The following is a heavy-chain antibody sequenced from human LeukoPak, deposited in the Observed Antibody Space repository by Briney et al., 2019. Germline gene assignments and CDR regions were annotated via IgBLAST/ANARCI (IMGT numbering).Heavy chain of an antibody. D-gene: IGHD3-16*01. CDR3: ARGLSNSRRTLLGLDF. Sequence: SETLSLTCTVSGGSISSSSYYWRWIRQPPGKGLEWIGEINHSGSTNYNPSLKSRVTISVDTSKNQFSLKLSSVTAADTAVYYCARGLSNSRRTLLGLDFWGQGTLVTVSS. CDR1: GGSISSSSYY. CDR2: INHSGST. J-gene: IGHJ4*02. V-gene: IGHV4-39*07.